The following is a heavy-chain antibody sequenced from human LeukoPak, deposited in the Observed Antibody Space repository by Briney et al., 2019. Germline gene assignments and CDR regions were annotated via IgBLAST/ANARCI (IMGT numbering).Heavy chain of an antibody. V-gene: IGHV4-59*01. CDR3: ARRPHGSSWDDAFDI. J-gene: IGHJ3*02. D-gene: IGHD6-13*01. CDR1: GGSISSYY. Sequence: PSETLSLTCTVSGGSISSYYWSWIRQPPGKGLERIGYIYYSGSTNYNPSLKSRVTISVDTSKNQFSLKLSSVTTADTAVYYCARRPHGSSWDDAFDIWGQGTMVTVSS. CDR2: IYYSGST.